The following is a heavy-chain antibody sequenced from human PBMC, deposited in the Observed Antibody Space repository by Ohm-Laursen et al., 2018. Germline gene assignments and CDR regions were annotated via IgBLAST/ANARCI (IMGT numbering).Heavy chain of an antibody. CDR1: GGSFSSADYY. CDR2: VSYSENT. CDR3: ARHASVTGLDY. D-gene: IGHD6-19*01. V-gene: IGHV4-31*11. Sequence: TPSLTCAVSGGSFSSADYYRSWIRHHPGKGLEWIGYVSYSENTYYNPSLKSRLLISVDRSKNQFSLKLSSVIAADTAMYYCARHASVTGLDYWGQGTLVTVSS. J-gene: IGHJ4*02.